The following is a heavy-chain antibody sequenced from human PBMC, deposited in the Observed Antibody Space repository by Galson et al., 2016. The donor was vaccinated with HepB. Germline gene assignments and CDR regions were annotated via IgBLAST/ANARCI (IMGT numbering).Heavy chain of an antibody. V-gene: IGHV3-7*01. D-gene: IGHD4-17*01. CDR3: ATSTYDYGDSHHYYYYGMDV. Sequence: SLRLSCAASGFTFTTYWMTWVRQAPGKGLEWVANIKQDGSEKYYVDSVKGRFTISRDNAKNSLYLQMNSLRADDTAVYYCATSTYDYGDSHHYYYYGMDVWGQGTTVTVSS. J-gene: IGHJ6*02. CDR1: GFTFTTYW. CDR2: IKQDGSEK.